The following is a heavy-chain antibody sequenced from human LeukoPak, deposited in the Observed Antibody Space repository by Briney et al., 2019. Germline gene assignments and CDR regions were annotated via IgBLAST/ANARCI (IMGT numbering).Heavy chain of an antibody. Sequence: ASVMVSCKASGYSFTGHYLYWVRQAPGQGLEWMGWINPASGGTEYAQIFQGRVSMTTDTSTNTAYMELTGLISDDTAVYYCSKSGLGGLDGTAYRFLEHWGQGTLIAVSS. V-gene: IGHV1-2*02. D-gene: IGHD2/OR15-2a*01. CDR3: SKSGLGGLDGTAYRFLEH. CDR1: GYSFTGHY. CDR2: INPASGGT. J-gene: IGHJ4*02.